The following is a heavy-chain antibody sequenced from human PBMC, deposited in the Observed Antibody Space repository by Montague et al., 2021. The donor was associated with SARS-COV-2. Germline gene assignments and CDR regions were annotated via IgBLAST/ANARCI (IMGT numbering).Heavy chain of an antibody. CDR2: IYYSGST. J-gene: IGHJ4*02. D-gene: IGHD3-16*02. V-gene: IGHV4-39*01. Sequence: SETLSLTCSVSGGSFSSSSYHWGWIRQPPGKGPEWIGSIYYSGSTXYNPSLKSRVTMSVDTSKKQFSLRLTSVTAADTAVYYCARHRTYYGEVWATHRYTPDYWGQGTLVTVSS. CDR1: GGSFSSSSYH. CDR3: ARHRTYYGEVWATHRYTPDY.